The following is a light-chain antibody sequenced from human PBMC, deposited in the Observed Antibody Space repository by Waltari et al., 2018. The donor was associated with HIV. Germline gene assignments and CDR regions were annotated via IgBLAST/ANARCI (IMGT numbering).Light chain of an antibody. CDR1: QIVSRN. J-gene: IGKJ3*01. Sequence: EIVMSQCPATLSVSPGESATLPCRSSQIVSRNLAWYQQKPGQAPRLLVFGASTRATGIPAKFSESDSGTQFTLTIWSLQSGDFAVYYWQQNKNLPPEITFGPGTTVDSK. CDR3: QQNKNLPPEIT. V-gene: IGKV3-15*01. CDR2: GAS.